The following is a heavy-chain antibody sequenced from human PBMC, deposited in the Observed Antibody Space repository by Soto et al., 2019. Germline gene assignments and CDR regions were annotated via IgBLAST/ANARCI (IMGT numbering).Heavy chain of an antibody. J-gene: IGHJ3*02. CDR3: ARGLPNYDILTGYYWDDAFDI. V-gene: IGHV3-21*01. D-gene: IGHD3-9*01. CDR2: ISSSSSYI. CDR1: GFTFSSYS. Sequence: EVQLVESGGGLVKPGGSLRLSCAASGFTFSSYSMNWVRQAPGKGLEWVSSISSSSSYIYYADSVKGRFTISRDNAKNSLYLQMNSLRAEDTAVYYCARGLPNYDILTGYYWDDAFDIWGQGTMVTVSS.